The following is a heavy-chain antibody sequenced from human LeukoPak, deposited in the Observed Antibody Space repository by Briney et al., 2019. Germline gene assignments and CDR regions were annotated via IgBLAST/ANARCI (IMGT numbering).Heavy chain of an antibody. D-gene: IGHD6-19*01. CDR1: GGSISSGEYY. V-gene: IGHV4-30-4*01. CDR2: IYYSVST. CDR3: AREVAVAGKGDYYFDY. Sequence: PSQTLSLTCTVSGGSISSGEYYWSSIRQPPGKGVECIGYIYYSVSTYYNQSLKSRVTISVDTSKNQFSLKLSSVTAADTAVYYCAREVAVAGKGDYYFDYWGQGTLVTVSS. J-gene: IGHJ4*02.